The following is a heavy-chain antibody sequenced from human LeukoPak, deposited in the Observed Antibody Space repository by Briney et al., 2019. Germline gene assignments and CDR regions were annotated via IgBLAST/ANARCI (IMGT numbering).Heavy chain of an antibody. CDR3: ARDRIRSDDVWSGYYTSDDYYGMDV. CDR1: GDSVSSNSAA. CDR2: TYYRSKWYN. J-gene: IGHJ6*02. Sequence: SQTLSLTCAISGDSVSSNSAAWNWIRQSPSRGLEWLGRTYYRSKWYNDYAVSVKSRITINPDTSKNQFSLQLNSVTPEDTAVYYCARDRIRSDDVWSGYYTSDDYYGMDVWGQGTTVTVSS. D-gene: IGHD3-3*01. V-gene: IGHV6-1*01.